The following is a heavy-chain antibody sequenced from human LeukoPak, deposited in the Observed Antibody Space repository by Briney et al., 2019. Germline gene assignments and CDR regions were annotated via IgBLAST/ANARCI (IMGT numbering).Heavy chain of an antibody. Sequence: GASVKVSCKVSGYTLTSYYMHWVRQAPGQGLEWMGIINPSGGCTSSAQKFQGRVTMTRDTSTSTVYMELSSLRSEDTAVYYCAREWVSGYYYGMDVWGQGTTVTVSS. CDR3: AREWVSGYYYGMDV. V-gene: IGHV1-46*01. D-gene: IGHD1-26*01. CDR2: INPSGGCT. J-gene: IGHJ6*02. CDR1: GYTLTSYY.